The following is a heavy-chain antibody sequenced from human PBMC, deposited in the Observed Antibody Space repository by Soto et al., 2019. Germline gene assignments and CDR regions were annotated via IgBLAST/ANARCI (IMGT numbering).Heavy chain of an antibody. Sequence: ASVKVSCKASGYTFTTYGISWVRQAPGQGLEWMGGIIPIFGTANYAQKFQGRVTITADESTSTAYMELSSLRSEDTAVYYCARYNWNDEDYFDYWGQGTLVTVSS. D-gene: IGHD1-20*01. J-gene: IGHJ4*02. V-gene: IGHV1-69*13. CDR3: ARYNWNDEDYFDY. CDR2: IIPIFGTA. CDR1: GYTFTTYG.